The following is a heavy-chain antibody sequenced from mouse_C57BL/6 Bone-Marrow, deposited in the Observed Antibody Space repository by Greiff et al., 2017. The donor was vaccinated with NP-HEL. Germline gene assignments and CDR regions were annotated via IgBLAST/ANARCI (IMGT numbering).Heavy chain of an antibody. Sequence: VKLQQPGAELVMPGASVKLSCKASGYTFTSYWMHWVKQRPGQGLEWIGEIDPSDSYTNYNQKFKGKSTLTVDKSSSTAYMQLSSLTSEDSAVYYCARDTTVVGDYWGQGTTLTVSS. V-gene: IGHV1-69*01. CDR3: ARDTTVVGDY. CDR2: IDPSDSYT. D-gene: IGHD1-1*01. J-gene: IGHJ2*01. CDR1: GYTFTSYW.